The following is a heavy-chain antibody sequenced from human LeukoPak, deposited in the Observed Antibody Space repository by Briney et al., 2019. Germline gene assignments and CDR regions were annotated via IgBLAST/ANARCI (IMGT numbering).Heavy chain of an antibody. CDR1: GGSISSSGYY. V-gene: IGHV4-39*07. D-gene: IGHD4-23*01. CDR2: INHSGST. J-gene: IGHJ4*02. CDR3: ARAHGGMTR. Sequence: SETLSLTCTVSGGSISSSGYYWTWIRQPPGKGLEWIGEINHSGSTNYNPSLKSRVTISVDTSKNQFSLKLSSVTAADTAVYYCARAHGGMTRWGQGTLVTVSS.